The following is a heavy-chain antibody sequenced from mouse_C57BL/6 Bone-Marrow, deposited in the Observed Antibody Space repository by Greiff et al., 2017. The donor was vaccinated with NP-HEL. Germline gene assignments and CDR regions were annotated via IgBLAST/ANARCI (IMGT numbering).Heavy chain of an antibody. CDR2: INPNYGTT. CDR1: GYSFTDYN. Sequence: VQLKESGPELVKPGASVKISCKASGYSFTDYNMNWVKQSNGKSLEWIGVINPNYGTTSYNQKFKGKATLTVDQSSSTAYMQLNSLTSEDSAVYYCARGDDSDYYYAMDYWGQGTSVTVSS. D-gene: IGHD2-4*01. J-gene: IGHJ4*01. CDR3: ARGDDSDYYYAMDY. V-gene: IGHV1-39*01.